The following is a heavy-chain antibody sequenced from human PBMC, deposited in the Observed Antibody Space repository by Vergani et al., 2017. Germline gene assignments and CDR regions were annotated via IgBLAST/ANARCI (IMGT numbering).Heavy chain of an antibody. CDR1: GYSFTSYW. J-gene: IGHJ6*02. CDR3: AGRGWYEDYYYGMDV. CDR2: IDPSDSYT. V-gene: IGHV5-10-1*01. Sequence: EVQLVQSGAEVKKPGESLRISCKGSGYSFTSYWISWVRQMPGKGLEWMGRIDPSDSYTNYSPSFQGHVTISADKSISTAYLQWSSLKASDTAMYYCAGRGWYEDYYYGMDVWGQGTTVTVSS. D-gene: IGHD6-19*01.